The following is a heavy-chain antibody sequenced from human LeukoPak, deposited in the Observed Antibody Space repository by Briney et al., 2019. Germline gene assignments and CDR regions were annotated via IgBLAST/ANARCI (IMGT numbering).Heavy chain of an antibody. CDR1: GYIFTTYD. J-gene: IGHJ4*02. CDR2: ISSYNGNT. V-gene: IGHV1-18*01. D-gene: IGHD3-16*01. CDR3: ASASSVLLIDY. Sequence: ASVKVSCKASGYIFTTYDITWVRQAPGQGLEGMGWISSYNGNTNYAQTLQDRVTMTTDTSTSTAYMELRSLRANDTAVYYCASASSVLLIDYWGQGTLVTVSS.